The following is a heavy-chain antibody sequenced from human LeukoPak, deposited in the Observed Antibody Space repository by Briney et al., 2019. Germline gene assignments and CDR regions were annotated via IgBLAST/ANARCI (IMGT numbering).Heavy chain of an antibody. CDR1: GYTFTGYY. D-gene: IGHD2-2*01. CDR3: ARDPLGYCSSTSCLRPLGFDP. J-gene: IGHJ5*02. V-gene: IGHV1-2*02. Sequence: ASVKVSCKASGYTFTGYYMHWVRQAPGQGLEWMGWINPNSGGTNYAQKFQGRVTMTRDTSISTAYMELSRLRSDDTAVYYCARDPLGYCSSTSCLRPLGFDPWGQGTLVTVSS. CDR2: INPNSGGT.